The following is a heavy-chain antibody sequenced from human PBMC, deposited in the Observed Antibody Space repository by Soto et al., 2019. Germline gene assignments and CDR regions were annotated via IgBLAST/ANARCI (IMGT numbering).Heavy chain of an antibody. V-gene: IGHV4-59*08. D-gene: IGHD3-10*01. CDR3: ARHGKRITMVRGVRDAFDI. CDR2: IYYSGST. J-gene: IGHJ3*02. CDR1: GGSISSYY. Sequence: LSLTCTVSGGSISSYYWSWIRQPPGKGLEWIGYIYYSGSTNYNPSLKSRVTISVDTSKNQFSLKLSSVTAADTAVYYCARHGKRITMVRGVRDAFDIWGQGTMVTV.